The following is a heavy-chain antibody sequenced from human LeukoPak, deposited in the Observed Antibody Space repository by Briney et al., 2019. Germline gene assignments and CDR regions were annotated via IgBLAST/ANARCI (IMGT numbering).Heavy chain of an antibody. CDR2: IFGSGDGT. V-gene: IGHV3-23*01. Sequence: GGSLRLSCAASGFTFGTYTMNWVRQTPGKGLEWVSGIFGSGDGTYYADSVKGRFTISRDNSKNTLYLQMNSLKTEDTAVYYCTTDVIVVVPAARSASAFDIWGQGTMVTVSS. CDR3: TTDVIVVVPAARSASAFDI. J-gene: IGHJ3*02. D-gene: IGHD2-2*01. CDR1: GFTFGTYT.